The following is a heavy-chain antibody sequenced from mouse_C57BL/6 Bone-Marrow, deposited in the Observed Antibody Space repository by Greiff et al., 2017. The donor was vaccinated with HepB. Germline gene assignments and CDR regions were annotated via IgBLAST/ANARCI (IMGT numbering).Heavy chain of an antibody. V-gene: IGHV10-1*01. CDR2: IRSKSNNYAT. CDR1: GFSFNTYA. CDR3: AAVVATN. Sequence: EVKLMESGGGLVQPKGSLKLSCAASGFSFNTYAMNWVRQAPGKGLEWVARIRSKSNNYATYYADSVKDRFTISRDDSESMLYLQMNNLKTEDTAMYYCAAVVATNWGQGTLVTVSA. J-gene: IGHJ3*01. D-gene: IGHD1-1*01.